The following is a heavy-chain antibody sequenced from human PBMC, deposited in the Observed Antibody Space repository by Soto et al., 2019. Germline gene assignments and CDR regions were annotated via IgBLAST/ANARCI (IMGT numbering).Heavy chain of an antibody. V-gene: IGHV3-7*05. D-gene: IGHD1-1*01. Sequence: GGSLRLSCEVSGFTFSGYWMAWVRQAPGEGLEWVAYINQDGGEKDYVDSVKGRFTISRDNAKNSLHLQMNSLRVEDTAVYYCARYGRLRDAYNPFDDWGQGTLVTVSS. J-gene: IGHJ4*02. CDR1: GFTFSGYW. CDR3: ARYGRLRDAYNPFDD. CDR2: INQDGGEK.